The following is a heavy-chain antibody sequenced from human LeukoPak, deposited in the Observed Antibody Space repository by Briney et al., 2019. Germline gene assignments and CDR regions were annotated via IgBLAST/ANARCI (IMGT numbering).Heavy chain of an antibody. J-gene: IGHJ5*02. V-gene: IGHV1-24*01. Sequence: ASVKVSCKVSGYTLTELSMHWVRQAPGKGLEWMGGFDPEDGETIYAQKFQGRVTMTEDTSTDTAYMELSSLRSEDTAVYYCATGRRGYSGYDPSTGVTGASNWFNPWGQGTLVTVSS. D-gene: IGHD5-12*01. CDR3: ATGRRGYSGYDPSTGVTGASNWFNP. CDR1: GYTLTELS. CDR2: FDPEDGET.